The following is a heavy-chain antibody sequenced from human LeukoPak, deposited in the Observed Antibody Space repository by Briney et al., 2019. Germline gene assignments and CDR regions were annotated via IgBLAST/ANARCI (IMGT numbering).Heavy chain of an antibody. Sequence: ASVKVFCKASGYTLTSYAMHWVRQAPGQRLEWMGWINAGNGNTKYSQKFQGRVTITRDTSASTAYMEPSSLRSEDTAVYYCAREGGLYDILTSFDYWGQGTLVTVSS. V-gene: IGHV1-3*01. CDR2: INAGNGNT. CDR3: AREGGLYDILTSFDY. CDR1: GYTLTSYA. D-gene: IGHD3-9*01. J-gene: IGHJ4*02.